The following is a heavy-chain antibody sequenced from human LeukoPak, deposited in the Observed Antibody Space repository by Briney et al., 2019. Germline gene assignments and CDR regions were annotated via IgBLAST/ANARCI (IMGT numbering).Heavy chain of an antibody. CDR3: ARDGGGPGYFDL. CDR1: GYTFTSYY. Sequence: GASVKVSCKASGYTFTSYYMHWVRQAPGQGLEWMGIINPSGGSTSYAQKFQGRVTMTRDTSTSTVYMELSSLRSGDTAVYYCARDGGGPGYFDLWGRGTLVTVSS. V-gene: IGHV1-46*01. D-gene: IGHD4-23*01. CDR2: INPSGGST. J-gene: IGHJ2*01.